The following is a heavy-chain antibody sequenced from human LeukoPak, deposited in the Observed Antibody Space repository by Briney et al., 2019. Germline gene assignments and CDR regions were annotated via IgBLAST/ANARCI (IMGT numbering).Heavy chain of an antibody. CDR1: GYTFTGYY. J-gene: IGHJ4*02. D-gene: IGHD3-10*01. CDR2: INPNSGGT. Sequence: ASVKVSCKASGYTFTGYYMHWVRQAPGQGLEWMGWINPNSGGTNYAQKFQGWVTMTRDTSISTAYMELSRLRSDDTAVYYCARAFAPNYYGSGSYYPSDYWGQGTLVTVSS. CDR3: ARAFAPNYYGSGSYYPSDY. V-gene: IGHV1-2*04.